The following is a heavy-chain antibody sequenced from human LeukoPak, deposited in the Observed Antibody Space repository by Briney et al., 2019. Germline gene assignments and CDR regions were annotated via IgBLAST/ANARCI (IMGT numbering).Heavy chain of an antibody. CDR2: ISRDDDQ. CDR3: AHTGSPHGDDWFDP. Sequence: SGPTLVKPTQALTLTCTFSGFSLNTGAVGGGWIRQPPGKALEWLALISRDDDQRYSPSLKNRLTITKDTSKNQVVLTMTNMDPVDTATYYCAHTGSPHGDDWFDPWGQGTLVTVSS. CDR1: GFSLNTGAVG. D-gene: IGHD7-27*01. V-gene: IGHV2-5*02. J-gene: IGHJ5*02.